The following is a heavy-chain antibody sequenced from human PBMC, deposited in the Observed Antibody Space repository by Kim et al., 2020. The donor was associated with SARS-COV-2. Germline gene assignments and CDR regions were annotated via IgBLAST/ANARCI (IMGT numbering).Heavy chain of an antibody. V-gene: IGHV3-13*01. CDR3: AKVGGNYWYLDL. Sequence: GGSLRLSCAASGFTFSSYDMHWVRQTTGKGLEWVSAIGIAGDTYYQDSVKGRFTISRENAKSSLYLQMNSLRAGDTAVYFCAKVGGNYWYLDLWGRGTLVTVSS. J-gene: IGHJ2*01. D-gene: IGHD6-25*01. CDR1: GFTFSSYD. CDR2: IGIAGDT.